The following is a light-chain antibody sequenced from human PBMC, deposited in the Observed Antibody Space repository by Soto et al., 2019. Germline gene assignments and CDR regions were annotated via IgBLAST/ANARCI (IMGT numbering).Light chain of an antibody. Sequence: QSVLTQPASVSGSPGQSITISCTGTSSDVGGYNYVSWYQHHPGKAPKLMIYDVSNRPSGVSNRSSGSKSGNTASLTISGLQPEDEADYYCSSYTAIHTRQLVSGPVTKVTV. J-gene: IGLJ1*01. CDR3: SSYTAIHTRQLV. V-gene: IGLV2-14*03. CDR1: SSDVGGYNY. CDR2: DVS.